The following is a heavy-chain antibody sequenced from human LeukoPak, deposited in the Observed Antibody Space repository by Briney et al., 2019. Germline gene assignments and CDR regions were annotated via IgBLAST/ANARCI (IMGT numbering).Heavy chain of an antibody. Sequence: SETLSLTCTVSGGSVSSGSYYWSWIRQSPGKGLEWIGYIYYSGGTNYNPSPKSRVTISVDTSKNQFSLKLSSVTAADTAVYYCARERDYYYGMDVWGQGTTVTVSS. J-gene: IGHJ6*02. CDR3: ARERDYYYGMDV. CDR2: IYYSGGT. CDR1: GGSVSSGSYY. V-gene: IGHV4-61*01.